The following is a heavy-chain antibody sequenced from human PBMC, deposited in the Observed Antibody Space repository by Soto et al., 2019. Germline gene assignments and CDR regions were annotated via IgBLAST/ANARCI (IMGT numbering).Heavy chain of an antibody. Sequence: VESLEISCKGSGYSFTSYWISWVRQMPGKCLEWMGRIDPSDSYTNYSPSFQGHVTISADKSISTAYLQWSSLKASDTAVYYCARDGGIAARHYYGMDVWGQGTTVTVSS. CDR3: ARDGGIAARHYYGMDV. D-gene: IGHD6-6*01. V-gene: IGHV5-10-1*01. J-gene: IGHJ6*02. CDR2: IDPSDSYT. CDR1: GYSFTSYW.